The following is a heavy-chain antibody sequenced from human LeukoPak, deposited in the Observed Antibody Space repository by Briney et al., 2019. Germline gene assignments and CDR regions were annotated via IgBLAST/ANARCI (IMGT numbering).Heavy chain of an antibody. V-gene: IGHV3-11*04. CDR1: GFTFSDYY. CDR2: ISSSGSTI. J-gene: IGHJ4*02. CDR3: ATLQISSGWYSFDY. Sequence: GGSLRLSCAASGFTFSDYYMSWIRQAPGKGLEWVSYISSSGSTIYYADSVKGRFTISRDNAKNSLYLQMNSLRAEDTAVYYCATLQISSGWYSFDYWGQGTLVTVSS. D-gene: IGHD6-19*01.